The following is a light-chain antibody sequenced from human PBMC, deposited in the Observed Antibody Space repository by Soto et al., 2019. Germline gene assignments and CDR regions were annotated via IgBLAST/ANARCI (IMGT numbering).Light chain of an antibody. V-gene: IGLV1-40*01. CDR3: SSYTSSSTYV. CDR2: EVS. CDR1: YSNIGAGYE. Sequence: QSVLTQPPSVSGAPGQRVTISCTGSYSNIGAGYEVHWYQQIPGTAPKLMIYEVSNRPSGVSNRFSGSKSGNTASLTISGLQAEDEADYYCSSYTSSSTYVFGTGTKVTVL. J-gene: IGLJ1*01.